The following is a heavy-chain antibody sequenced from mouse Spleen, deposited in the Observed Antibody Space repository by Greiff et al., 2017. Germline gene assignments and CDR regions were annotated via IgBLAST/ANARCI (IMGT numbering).Heavy chain of an antibody. V-gene: IGHV1S81*02. D-gene: IGHD1-1*01. Sequence: QVQLQQPGAELVKPGASVKLSCKASGYTFTSYWMHWVKQRPGQGLEWIGEINPSNGRTNYNEKFKSKATLTVDKSSSTAYMQLSSLTSEDSAVYYCASLITTVVAPSFDYWGQGTTLTVSS. J-gene: IGHJ2*01. CDR3: ASLITTVVAPSFDY. CDR1: GYTFTSYW. CDR2: INPSNGRT.